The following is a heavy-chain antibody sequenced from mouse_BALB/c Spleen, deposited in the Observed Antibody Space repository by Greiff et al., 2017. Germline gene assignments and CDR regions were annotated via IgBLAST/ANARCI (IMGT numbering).Heavy chain of an antibody. CDR2: IWAGGST. V-gene: IGHV2-9*02. CDR3: AREGRIYYDHAY. CDR1: GFSLTSYG. D-gene: IGHD2-4*01. J-gene: IGHJ3*01. Sequence: VKLMESGPGLVAPSQSLSITCTVSGFSLTSYGVHWVRQPPGKGLEWLGVIWAGGSTNYNSALMSRLSISKDNSKSQVFLKMNSLQTDDTAMYYCAREGRIYYDHAYWGQGTLVTVSA.